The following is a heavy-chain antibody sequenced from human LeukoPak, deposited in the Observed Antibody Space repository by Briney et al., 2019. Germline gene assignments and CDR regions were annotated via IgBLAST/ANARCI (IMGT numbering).Heavy chain of an antibody. CDR1: GGSISTYY. D-gene: IGHD6-19*01. J-gene: IGHJ4*02. V-gene: IGHV4-59*12. CDR2: IYHSGST. CDR3: ARGRPVAGEFDY. Sequence: PSETLSLTCTVSGGSISTYYWSWIRQPPGKGLEWIGYIYHSGSTNYNPSLKSRVTISVDTSKNQFSLKLSSVTAADTAVYYCARGRPVAGEFDYWGQGTLVTVSS.